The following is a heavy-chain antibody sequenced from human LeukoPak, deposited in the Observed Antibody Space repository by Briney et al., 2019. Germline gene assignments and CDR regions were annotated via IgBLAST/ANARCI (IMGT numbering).Heavy chain of an antibody. D-gene: IGHD2-8*01. CDR2: IYHTGTT. V-gene: IGHV4-59*01. CDR3: ARTHGPFYHSMDV. CDR1: GASIGDYY. Sequence: SETLSLTCTVSGASIGDYYWSWVRQPPGKGLEWIAYIYHTGTTKYNPSLKSRVTISVDTSENQFSLKLSSVTAADTAVYYCARTHGPFYHSMDVWGTGTTVTVSS. J-gene: IGHJ6*03.